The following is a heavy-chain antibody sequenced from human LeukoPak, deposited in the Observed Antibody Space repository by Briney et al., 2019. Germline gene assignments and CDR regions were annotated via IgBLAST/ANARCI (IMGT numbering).Heavy chain of an antibody. V-gene: IGHV3-23*01. CDR1: GFTFSSYA. D-gene: IGHD6-6*01. CDR2: ISGSGAST. Sequence: GRSLRPSCAASGFTFSSYAMSSVRQAPGNGLEWVSAISGSGASTYYADSVKGRFTISRQNSKNTRYLQLNSLRAEGTAVYYWAKEAWYSSSLDYWGEGTLVTVSS. CDR3: AKEAWYSSSLDY. J-gene: IGHJ4*02.